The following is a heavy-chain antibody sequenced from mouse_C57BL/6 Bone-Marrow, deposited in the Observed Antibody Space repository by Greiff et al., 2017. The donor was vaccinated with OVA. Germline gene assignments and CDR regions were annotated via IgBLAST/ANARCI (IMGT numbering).Heavy chain of an antibody. CDR3: ARQIITTVVADY. CDR1: GYTFTSYW. CDR2: IHPNSGST. Sequence: QVQLQQPGAELVKPGASVKLSCKASGYTFTSYWMHWVKQRPGQGLEWIGMIHPNSGSTNYNEKFKSKATLTVDKSSSTAYMQLSSLTSEDSAVYYCARQIITTVVADYWGQGTTLTVSS. D-gene: IGHD1-1*01. V-gene: IGHV1-64*01. J-gene: IGHJ2*01.